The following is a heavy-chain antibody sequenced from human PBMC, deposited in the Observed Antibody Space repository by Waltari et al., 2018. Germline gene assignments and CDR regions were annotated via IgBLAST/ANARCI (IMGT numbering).Heavy chain of an antibody. CDR1: GGSISSGSVY. CDR3: ARDEARYYDIMTGGGYYGLDV. V-gene: IGHV4-61*02. CDR2: ILTSGGT. D-gene: IGHD3-9*01. Sequence: QVQLQESGPGLVRPSQTLSLTCTVSGGSISSGSVYWTWIRQPAGKGLEWVGHILTSGGTKYNPSLKSRVSVSLDTSENQFSLRLSSVTAADTAVYYCARDEARYYDIMTGGGYYGLDVWGQGTTVTVSS. J-gene: IGHJ6*02.